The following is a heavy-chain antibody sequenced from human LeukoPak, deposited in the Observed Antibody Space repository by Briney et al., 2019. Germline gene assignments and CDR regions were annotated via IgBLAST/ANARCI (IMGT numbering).Heavy chain of an antibody. CDR3: ARDSNYYGSGSYAY. J-gene: IGHJ4*02. Sequence: GASVKVSCKASGYTFTGYYMHWVRQAPGQGFEWMGWINPNSGGTNYAQKFQGRVTMTRDTSISTAYMELSRLRSDDTAVYYCARDSNYYGSGSYAYWGQGTLVTVSS. V-gene: IGHV1-2*02. D-gene: IGHD3-10*01. CDR1: GYTFTGYY. CDR2: INPNSGGT.